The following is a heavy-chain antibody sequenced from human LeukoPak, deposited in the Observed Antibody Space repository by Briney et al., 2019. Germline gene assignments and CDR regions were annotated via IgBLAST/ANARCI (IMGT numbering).Heavy chain of an antibody. CDR2: INHSGST. CDR3: ARGNFLVRGVIIRARGMDV. J-gene: IGHJ6*02. D-gene: IGHD3-10*01. CDR1: GGSFSGYY. Sequence: PSETLSLTCAVYGGSFSGYYWSWIRQPPGKGLEWIGEINHSGSTNYNPSLKSRVTVSVDTSKNQFSLKLSSVTAADTAVYYCARGNFLVRGVIIRARGMDVWGQGTTVTVSS. V-gene: IGHV4-34*01.